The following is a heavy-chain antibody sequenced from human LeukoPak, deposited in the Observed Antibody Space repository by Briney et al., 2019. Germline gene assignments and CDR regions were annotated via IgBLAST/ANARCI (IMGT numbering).Heavy chain of an antibody. Sequence: GGSLRLSCTASGFTFSNYIMHWVRQAPGKGLEWVSAISGRAGSTSYADSVKGRFTISRDNSKNTLYLQMNGLRAEDTAVYYCAKDFYYDSNHFDYWGQGTLVTVSS. CDR3: AKDFYYDSNHFDY. D-gene: IGHD3-22*01. J-gene: IGHJ4*02. V-gene: IGHV3-23*01. CDR1: GFTFSNYI. CDR2: ISGRAGST.